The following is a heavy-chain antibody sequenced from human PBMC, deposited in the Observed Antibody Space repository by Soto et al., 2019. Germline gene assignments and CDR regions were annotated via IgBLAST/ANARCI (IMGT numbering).Heavy chain of an antibody. CDR2: IWYDGSNK. J-gene: IGHJ6*02. V-gene: IGHV3-33*01. Sequence: PGGSLRLSCAASGFTFSSYGMHWVRQAPGKGLEWVAVIWYDGSNKYYADSVKGRFTISRDNSKNTLYLQMNSLRAEDTAVHYCARAPYSSSPRYYYYGMDVWGQGTTVTVSS. CDR3: ARAPYSSSPRYYYYGMDV. D-gene: IGHD6-6*01. CDR1: GFTFSSYG.